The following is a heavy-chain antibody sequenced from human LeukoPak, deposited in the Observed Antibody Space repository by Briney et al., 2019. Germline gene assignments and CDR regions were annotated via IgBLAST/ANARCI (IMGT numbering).Heavy chain of an antibody. J-gene: IGHJ3*02. CDR1: GFTFSSYS. CDR3: ARDKVNTGLDGFDI. V-gene: IGHV3-21*04. Sequence: GGSLRLSCAASGFTFSSYSLNWVRQAPGKGLEWVSSISTSSSYIYYADSVKGRFTISRDNAKNSLYLQMNSLRAEDTAVYYCARDKVNTGLDGFDIWGQGTMVTVSS. CDR2: ISTSSSYI. D-gene: IGHD5-18*01.